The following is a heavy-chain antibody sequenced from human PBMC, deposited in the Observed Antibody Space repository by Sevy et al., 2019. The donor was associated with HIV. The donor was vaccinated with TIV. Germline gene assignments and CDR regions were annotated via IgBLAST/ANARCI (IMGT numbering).Heavy chain of an antibody. J-gene: IGHJ4*02. CDR3: TTKKDFWSGYIYFDY. CDR2: IKSKTDSGKT. V-gene: IGHV3-15*05. D-gene: IGHD3-3*01. CDR1: GFTFSKAW. Sequence: GGSLRLSCAASGFTFSKAWMNWVRQAPGKGLEWVGRIKSKTDSGKTDYAASVKGRFTISRDDSKNTLYLQMNSLKTDDTAVYYCTTKKDFWSGYIYFDYWGQGTLVTVSS.